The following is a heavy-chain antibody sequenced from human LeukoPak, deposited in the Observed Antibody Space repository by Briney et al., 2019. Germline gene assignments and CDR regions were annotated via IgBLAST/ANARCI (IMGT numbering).Heavy chain of an antibody. D-gene: IGHD2-15*01. CDR1: GGSISSYY. Sequence: SETLSLTCTVSGGSISSYYWSWIRQPPGKGLGWIGYIYYSGSTNYNPSLKSRVTISVDTSKNQFSLKLSSVTAADTAVYYCARDFFSGSSWFDPWGQGTLVTVSS. CDR2: IYYSGST. CDR3: ARDFFSGSSWFDP. V-gene: IGHV4-59*01. J-gene: IGHJ5*02.